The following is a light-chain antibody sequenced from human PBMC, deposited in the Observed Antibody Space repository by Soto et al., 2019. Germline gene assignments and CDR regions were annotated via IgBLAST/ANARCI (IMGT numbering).Light chain of an antibody. CDR1: QSVSSY. CDR3: QQRSNSPWT. V-gene: IGKV3-11*01. CDR2: DAS. Sequence: EIVLTQSPATLSLSPGERATLSCRASQSVSSYLAWYQQKPGQAPRLLIYDASNRATGIPARFSGSGSGTDFTITISNLEPEDFAVYYCQQRSNSPWTFGQGTKVEIK. J-gene: IGKJ1*01.